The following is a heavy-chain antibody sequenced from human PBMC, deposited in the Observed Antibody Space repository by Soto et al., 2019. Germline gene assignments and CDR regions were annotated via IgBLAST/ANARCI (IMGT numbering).Heavy chain of an antibody. V-gene: IGHV4-59*01. Sequence: SETLSLTCTVSGGSISSYYWSWIRQPPGKGLEWIGYIYYSGSTNYNPSLKSRVTISVDTSKNQFSLKLSSVTAADTAVYYCAREANYDILTGGAFDIWGQGTMVTVSS. J-gene: IGHJ3*02. CDR2: IYYSGST. CDR3: AREANYDILTGGAFDI. D-gene: IGHD3-9*01. CDR1: GGSISSYY.